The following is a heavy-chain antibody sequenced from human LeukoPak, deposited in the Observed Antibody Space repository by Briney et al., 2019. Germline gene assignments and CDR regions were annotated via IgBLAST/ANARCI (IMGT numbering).Heavy chain of an antibody. V-gene: IGHV1-69*13. Sequence: SVRVSCKASGGTFSSYAISWVRQAPGQGLEWMGGIIPIFGTANYAQKFQGRVTITADESTSTAYMELSSLRSEDTAVYYCARGPGYSGYDSLYYFDYWGQGTLVTVSS. J-gene: IGHJ4*02. CDR1: GGTFSSYA. D-gene: IGHD5-12*01. CDR2: IIPIFGTA. CDR3: ARGPGYSGYDSLYYFDY.